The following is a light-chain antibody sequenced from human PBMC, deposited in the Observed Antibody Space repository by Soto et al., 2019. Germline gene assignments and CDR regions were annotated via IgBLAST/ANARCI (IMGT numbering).Light chain of an antibody. CDR1: QSINSF. CDR2: GAS. Sequence: EIVLAQSPGTLSLSPGEGPTVSCRASQSINSFLAWYQQRRGQAPRLLIHGASNRATGIPDRFSGSGSGTDFTLTISRLEPEDFAVYSCKQYGGSPRTFGQGTKVDIK. J-gene: IGKJ1*01. CDR3: KQYGGSPRT. V-gene: IGKV3-20*01.